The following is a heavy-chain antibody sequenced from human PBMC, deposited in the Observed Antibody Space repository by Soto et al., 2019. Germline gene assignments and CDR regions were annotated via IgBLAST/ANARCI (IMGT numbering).Heavy chain of an antibody. J-gene: IGHJ4*02. D-gene: IGHD1-26*01. V-gene: IGHV4-59*08. CDR2: IYYGGST. CDR1: GGSMASYY. CDR3: ASHVGKWGFDY. Sequence: QVQLQESGPGLVQPSETLSLTCTVSGGSMASYYWSWVRQTPEKGLEWIANIYYGGSTTYNPALKSRATISGDTSRNQFSLKLTSVTATDTAVYYCASHVGKWGFDYWGQGTLVTVSS.